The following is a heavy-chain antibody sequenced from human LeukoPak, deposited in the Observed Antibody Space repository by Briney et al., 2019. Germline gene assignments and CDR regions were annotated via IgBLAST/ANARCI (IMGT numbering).Heavy chain of an antibody. V-gene: IGHV3-66*01. J-gene: IGHJ4*02. Sequence: GGSLRLSCAASGFTVNNNYMSWVRQAPGKGLEWVSIIYSGGDTSYADSVKGRLTISRDNSKNTLFLQMNSLRADDTAVYYCARVDYGSGSYFDLWGQGTLVTVSS. CDR2: IYSGGDT. CDR1: GFTVNNNY. CDR3: ARVDYGSGSYFDL. D-gene: IGHD3-10*01.